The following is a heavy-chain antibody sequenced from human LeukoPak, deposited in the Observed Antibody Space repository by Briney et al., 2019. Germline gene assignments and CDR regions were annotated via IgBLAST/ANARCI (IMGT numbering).Heavy chain of an antibody. V-gene: IGHV3-9*03. CDR2: ISWNSGSI. CDR1: GFTFDDYA. Sequence: PGRSLRLSCAASGFTFDDYAMHWVRQAPGKGLEWVSGISWNSGSIGYADSVKGRFTISRDNAKNSLYLQMNSLRAEDMALYYCAKGSGECLIPDPIDYWGQGTLVTVSS. CDR3: AKGSGECLIPDPIDY. D-gene: IGHD5/OR15-5a*01. J-gene: IGHJ4*02.